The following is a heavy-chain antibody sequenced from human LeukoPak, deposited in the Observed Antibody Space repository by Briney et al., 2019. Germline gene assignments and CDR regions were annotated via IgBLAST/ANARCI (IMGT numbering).Heavy chain of an antibody. CDR1: GFTFSSYG. CDR3: ANVDNRRLRT. J-gene: IGHJ5*02. V-gene: IGHV3-30*02. Sequence: PGGSLRLSCAASGFTFSSYGMHWVRQAPGKGLEWVAFIRYGGSNKYYADSVKGRFTISRDNSKNTLYLQMNSLRAEDTAVYYCANVDNRRLRTWGQGTLVTVSS. D-gene: IGHD4-17*01. CDR2: IRYGGSNK.